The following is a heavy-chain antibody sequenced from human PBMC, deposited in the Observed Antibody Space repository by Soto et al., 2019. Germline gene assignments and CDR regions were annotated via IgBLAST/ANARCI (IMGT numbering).Heavy chain of an antibody. CDR3: ARLGGELINVGAFDI. D-gene: IGHD1-26*01. CDR1: GYSFTSYW. V-gene: IGHV5-51*01. Sequence: GESLKISCKGSGYSFTSYWIGWVRQMPGKGLEWMGIIYPGDPDTRYSPSFQGQVTISADKSISTAYLQWSSLKASDTAMYYCARLGGELINVGAFDIWGQGTMVTVSS. CDR2: IYPGDPDT. J-gene: IGHJ3*02.